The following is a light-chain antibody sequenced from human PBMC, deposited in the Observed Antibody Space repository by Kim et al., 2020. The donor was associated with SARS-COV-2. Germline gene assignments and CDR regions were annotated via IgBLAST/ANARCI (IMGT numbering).Light chain of an antibody. Sequence: VSPGESATLSCRASQSLSSNLAWYQQKPGQAPRLLIYGGSTRATGIADRFSGSGSGTEFTLTISSLQSEDFAVYYCQQYNGWPLTFGGGTKVDIK. J-gene: IGKJ4*01. CDR1: QSLSSN. V-gene: IGKV3-15*01. CDR3: QQYNGWPLT. CDR2: GGS.